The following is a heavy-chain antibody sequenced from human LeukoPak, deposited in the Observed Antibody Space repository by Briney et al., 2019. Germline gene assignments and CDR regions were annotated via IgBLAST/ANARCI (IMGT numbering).Heavy chain of an antibody. D-gene: IGHD3-10*01. CDR1: GYTFTSYG. V-gene: IGHV1-69*05. CDR3: ARGGGSMDV. CDR2: IIPIFGTA. Sequence: GASVKVSCKASGYTFTSYGISWVRQAPGQGLEWMGGIIPIFGTANYAQKFQGRVTITTDESTSTAYMELSSLRSEDTAVYYCARGGGSMDVWGKGTTVTVSS. J-gene: IGHJ6*04.